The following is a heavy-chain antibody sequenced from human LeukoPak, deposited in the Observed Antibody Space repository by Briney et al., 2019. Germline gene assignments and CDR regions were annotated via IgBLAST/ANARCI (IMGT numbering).Heavy chain of an antibody. J-gene: IGHJ5*02. CDR2: INHSGST. CDR3: AIHIVVVPAAKKKNWFDP. CDR1: GGSFSGYY. D-gene: IGHD2-2*01. V-gene: IGHV4-34*01. Sequence: SETLSLTCAVYGGSFSGYYWSWIRQPPGKGLEWVGEINHSGSTNYNPSLKSRVTISVDTSKNQFSLKLSSVTAADTAVYYCAIHIVVVPAAKKKNWFDPWGQGTLVTVSS.